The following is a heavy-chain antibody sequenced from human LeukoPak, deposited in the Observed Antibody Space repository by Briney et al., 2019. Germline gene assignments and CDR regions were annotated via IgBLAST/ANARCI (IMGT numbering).Heavy chain of an antibody. V-gene: IGHV4-61*01. CDR1: GGSVSSDSYY. D-gene: IGHD6-13*01. CDR2: INYSGTT. CDR3: ARGREYSSSWYALGY. Sequence: PSGTLSLTCTVSGGSVSSDSYYWSCIRQPPGKELEWIRYINYSGTTNYNPSLKSRVTTSVDTSKNQFSLKLSSVTAADTAVYYCARGREYSSSWYALGYWGQGTLVTVSS. J-gene: IGHJ4*02.